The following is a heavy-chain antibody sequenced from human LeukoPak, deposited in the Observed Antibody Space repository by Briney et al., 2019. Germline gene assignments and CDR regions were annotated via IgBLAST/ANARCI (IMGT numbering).Heavy chain of an antibody. Sequence: GGSLRLSCAASGFTFTTYAINWVRQAPGKGLEWVSGISGGGDKAYYAESVNGRFTISRDNSKNTVSLQMSGLRAKDTALYYCAKDVALAGTGGGFDVWGQGTRVAVSS. CDR3: AKDVALAGTGGGFDV. D-gene: IGHD6-19*01. CDR1: GFTFTTYA. V-gene: IGHV3-23*01. CDR2: ISGGGDKA. J-gene: IGHJ3*01.